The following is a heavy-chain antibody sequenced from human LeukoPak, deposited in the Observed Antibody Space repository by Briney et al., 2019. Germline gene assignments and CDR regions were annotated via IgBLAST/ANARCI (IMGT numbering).Heavy chain of an antibody. D-gene: IGHD3-10*01. CDR1: GYTFTGYY. V-gene: IGHV1-2*02. J-gene: IGHJ4*02. CDR2: INPNSGGT. Sequence: ASVKVSCKASGYTFTGYYMHWVRQAPGQGLEWMGWINPNSGGTNYAQKFQGRVTMTRDTSISTAYMELSRLRSDDTAVYYCARVGSGSYYNPFYYFDYWGQGTLVTVSS. CDR3: ARVGSGSYYNPFYYFDY.